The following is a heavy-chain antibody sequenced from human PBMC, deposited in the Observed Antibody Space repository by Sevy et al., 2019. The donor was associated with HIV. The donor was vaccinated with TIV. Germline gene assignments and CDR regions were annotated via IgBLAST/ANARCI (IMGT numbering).Heavy chain of an antibody. V-gene: IGHV3-21*06. CDR1: GFTFSSYS. CDR2: ISSSSSYI. D-gene: IGHD3-10*01. J-gene: IGHJ4*02. Sequence: VGSLRLSCAASGFTFSSYSMNWVRQAPGKGLEWVSSISSSSSYIYYADSVKGRFTISRDNAKNSLYLQMSSLRAEDTAVYHCVRGGLPFGELEPLDYWGLGTLVTVSS. CDR3: VRGGLPFGELEPLDY.